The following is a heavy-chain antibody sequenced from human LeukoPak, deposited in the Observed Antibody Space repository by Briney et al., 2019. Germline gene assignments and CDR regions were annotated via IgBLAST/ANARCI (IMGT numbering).Heavy chain of an antibody. V-gene: IGHV1-2*02. Sequence: ASVKVSCKASGYTLTDYYIHWVRHAPGQGLEWMGWINPNSGDTTYAQKFQGRVTMTRDTSIRTAYMDLSRLNSDDTAVYFCAREEQYNNFFDYWGPGALVTVSS. J-gene: IGHJ4*02. D-gene: IGHD1/OR15-1a*01. CDR2: INPNSGDT. CDR1: GYTLTDYY. CDR3: AREEQYNNFFDY.